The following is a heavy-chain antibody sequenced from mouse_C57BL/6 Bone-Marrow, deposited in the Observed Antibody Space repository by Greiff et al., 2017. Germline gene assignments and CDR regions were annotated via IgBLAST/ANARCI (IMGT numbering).Heavy chain of an antibody. V-gene: IGHV14-4*01. Sequence: VQLQQSGAELVRPGASVKLSCTASGFNIKDDYMHWVKQRPEQGLEWIGWIDPENGDTEYASKFQGKATITADTSSNTAYLQLSSLTSEDTAVYYCTTYYYASYYFDDWGQGTTLTVSS. CDR1: GFNIKDDY. D-gene: IGHD1-1*01. CDR3: TTYYYASYYFDD. J-gene: IGHJ2*01. CDR2: IDPENGDT.